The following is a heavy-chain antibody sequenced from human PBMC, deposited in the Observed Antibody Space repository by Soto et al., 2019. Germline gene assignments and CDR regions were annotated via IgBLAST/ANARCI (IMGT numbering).Heavy chain of an antibody. CDR3: AKDSVRGY. CDR1: GFTFSSYA. J-gene: IGHJ4*02. D-gene: IGHD3-10*01. Sequence: LSLTCAASGFTFSSYAMSWVRQAPGKGLEWVSAISGSGGSTYYADSVKGRFTISRDNSKNTLYLQMNSLRTEDTAVYYCAKDSVRGYWGQGTLVTVSS. CDR2: ISGSGGST. V-gene: IGHV3-23*01.